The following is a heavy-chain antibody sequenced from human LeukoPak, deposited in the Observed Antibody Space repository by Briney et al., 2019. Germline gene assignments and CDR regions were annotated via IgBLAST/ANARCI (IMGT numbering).Heavy chain of an antibody. D-gene: IGHD3-10*01. CDR1: GGSINNYY. Sequence: PSETLSLTCTVSGGSINNYYWSWIRQPAGKGLEWIGRIYTRGSTNYNPSLKSRVTMSVDTSKNQFSLKLSSVTAADTAVYYCARGYGSGSYYVWFDPWGQGTLVTVSS. J-gene: IGHJ5*02. V-gene: IGHV4-4*07. CDR3: ARGYGSGSYYVWFDP. CDR2: IYTRGST.